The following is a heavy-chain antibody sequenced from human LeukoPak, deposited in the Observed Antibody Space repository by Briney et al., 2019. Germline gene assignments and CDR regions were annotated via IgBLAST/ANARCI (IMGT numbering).Heavy chain of an antibody. CDR3: AKVLGYCSSTSCYAFDI. CDR2: ISGSGGST. CDR1: GFTFSSYG. J-gene: IGHJ3*02. D-gene: IGHD2-2*01. V-gene: IGHV3-23*01. Sequence: PGGSLRLSCAASGFTFSSYGMHWVRQAPGKGLEWVSAISGSGGSTYYADPVKGRFTISRDNSKNTLYLQMNSLRAEDTAVYYCAKVLGYCSSTSCYAFDIWGQGTMVTVSS.